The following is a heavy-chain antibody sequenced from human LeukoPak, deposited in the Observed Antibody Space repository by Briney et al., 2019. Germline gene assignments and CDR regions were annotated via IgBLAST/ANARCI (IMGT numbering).Heavy chain of an antibody. V-gene: IGHV4-4*07. J-gene: IGHJ3*02. CDR1: GCSISSYY. D-gene: IGHD3-9*01. CDR2: IYTSGST. CDR3: ARVMRYDILRVGAFDI. Sequence: SETLSLTCTVSGCSISSYYLSWIRQPAGKGLEWIGRIYTSGSTNYNASLKSGVIMSVDTSKNQFSLKLSFVTPAATAVYYCARVMRYDILRVGAFDIWGQGTMVTVSS.